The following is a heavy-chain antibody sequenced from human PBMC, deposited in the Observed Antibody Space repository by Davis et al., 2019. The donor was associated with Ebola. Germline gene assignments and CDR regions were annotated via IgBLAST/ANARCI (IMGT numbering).Heavy chain of an antibody. CDR3: ARDRFASGSYYNGRLDY. CDR2: IWYDGTKQ. Sequence: GESLKTSCAASGFSFSAFGMHWVRQAPGKGLEWVALIWYDGTKQYYADSVNGRFTISRDNSKNTLYLQMNSLRAEDTAVFYCARDRFASGSYYNGRLDYWGQGALVTVSS. D-gene: IGHD3-10*01. J-gene: IGHJ4*02. V-gene: IGHV3-33*01. CDR1: GFSFSAFG.